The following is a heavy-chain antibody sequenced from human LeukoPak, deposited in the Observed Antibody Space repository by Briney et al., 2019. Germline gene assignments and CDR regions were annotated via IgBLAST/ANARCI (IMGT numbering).Heavy chain of an antibody. V-gene: IGHV3-48*01. CDR3: AKWARYCTNGVCYYFDY. CDR1: GFTFSSYN. D-gene: IGHD2-8*01. J-gene: IGHJ4*02. Sequence: GGSLRLSCAASGFTFSSYNMNWVRQAPGKGLEWVSYISLGSSSVYYADSVKGRFTISRDNSKNTLYLQMNSLRAEDTAVYYCAKWARYCTNGVCYYFDYWGQGTLVTVSS. CDR2: ISLGSSSV.